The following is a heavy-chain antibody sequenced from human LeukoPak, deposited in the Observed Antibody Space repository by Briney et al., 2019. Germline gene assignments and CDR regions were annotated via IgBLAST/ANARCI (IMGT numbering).Heavy chain of an antibody. V-gene: IGHV3-23*01. D-gene: IGHD3-10*01. J-gene: IGHJ4*02. CDR2: ITDSGRKT. CDR3: AKITKATTPNY. Sequence: PGRSLRLSCAASGFTFSSYAMHWVRQASGKGLEWVSGITDSGRKTYYADSVKGRFSISRDNSRNTVYLQMSDLRAEDTAVYYCAKITKATTPNYWGQGTLVTVSS. CDR1: GFTFSSYA.